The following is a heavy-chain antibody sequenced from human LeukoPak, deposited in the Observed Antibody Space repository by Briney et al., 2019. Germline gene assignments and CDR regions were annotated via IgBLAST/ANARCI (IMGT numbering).Heavy chain of an antibody. J-gene: IGHJ6*03. CDR1: GYSISSGYY. CDR2: IYHSGST. V-gene: IGHV4-38-2*02. CDR3: ARSGGDFKYYYYYMDV. D-gene: IGHD2/OR15-2a*01. Sequence: SETLSLTCTVSGYSISSGYYWGWIRQPPGKGLEWIGSIYHSGSTYYNPSLKSRVTISVDTSKNQFSLKLSSVTAADTAVYYCARSGGDFKYYYYYMDVWGKGTTVTVSS.